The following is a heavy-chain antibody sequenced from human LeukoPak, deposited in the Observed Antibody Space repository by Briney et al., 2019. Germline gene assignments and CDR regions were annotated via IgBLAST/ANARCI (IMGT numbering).Heavy chain of an antibody. D-gene: IGHD3-22*01. Sequence: GASVKVSCKASGYTFTSYGISWVRQAPRQGLEWMGWISAYNGNTNYAQKLQGRVTMTTDTSTSTAYMELRSLRSDDTAVYYCARVMDYYDSHWFDPWGQGTLVTVSS. CDR2: ISAYNGNT. V-gene: IGHV1-18*01. CDR1: GYTFTSYG. CDR3: ARVMDYYDSHWFDP. J-gene: IGHJ5*02.